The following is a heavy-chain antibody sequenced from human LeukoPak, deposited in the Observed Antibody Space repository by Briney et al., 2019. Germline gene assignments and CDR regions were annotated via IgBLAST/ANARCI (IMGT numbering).Heavy chain of an antibody. CDR3: ARDSVSAYVLYGDYSGRWFDP. D-gene: IGHD4-17*01. CDR1: GFTFSSYG. V-gene: IGHV3-33*08. J-gene: IGHJ5*02. CDR2: IWYDGSNK. Sequence: PGRSLRLSCAASGFTFSSYGMHWVRQAPGKGLEWVAVIWYDGSNKYYADSVKGRFTISRDNSKNTLYLQMNSLRAEDTAVYYCARDSVSAYVLYGDYSGRWFDPWGQGTLVTVSS.